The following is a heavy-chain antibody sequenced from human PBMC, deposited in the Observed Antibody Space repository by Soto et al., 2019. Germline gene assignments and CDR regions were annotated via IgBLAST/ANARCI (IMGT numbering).Heavy chain of an antibody. CDR1: GFMFTTSA. CDR2: IVVGSGHT. Sequence: SVKVSCKTSGFMFTTSAVQWVRQARGQRLEWIGWIVVGSGHTNYAQRFHERVTITRDTSTDTTFLELSSLRSEDTAVYYCARESRFLEWLSLNWFDPWGQGTLVTVSS. D-gene: IGHD3-3*01. J-gene: IGHJ5*02. CDR3: ARESRFLEWLSLNWFDP. V-gene: IGHV1-58*01.